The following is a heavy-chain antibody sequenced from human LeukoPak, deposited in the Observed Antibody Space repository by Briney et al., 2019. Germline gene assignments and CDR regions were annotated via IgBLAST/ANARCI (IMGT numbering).Heavy chain of an antibody. V-gene: IGHV4-39*07. D-gene: IGHD2-2*01. CDR3: ARTTEDCNSASCYQYCFDP. J-gene: IGHJ5*02. CDR2: IYYSGST. CDR1: GGSISSSSYY. Sequence: SETLSLTCTVSGGSISSSSYYWGWIRQPPGKGLEWIGSIYYSGSTYYNPSLKSRVTMSVDTSKNQFSLKLSSVTAADTAVYYCARTTEDCNSASCYQYCFDPWGQGTLVTVSS.